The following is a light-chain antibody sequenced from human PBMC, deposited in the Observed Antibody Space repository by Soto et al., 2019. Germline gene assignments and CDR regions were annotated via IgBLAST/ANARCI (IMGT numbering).Light chain of an antibody. Sequence: DIQMTQSPSPLSASVGGRVTITCRASQSISTWLAWYQQKPGKAPKRLIYKASSLEGGVPSRFGGSGSGTLFNITISSLHPDDFATYYCQQYNTYPLTFGGGTKVDI. CDR3: QQYNTYPLT. V-gene: IGKV1-5*03. CDR1: QSISTW. CDR2: KAS. J-gene: IGKJ4*01.